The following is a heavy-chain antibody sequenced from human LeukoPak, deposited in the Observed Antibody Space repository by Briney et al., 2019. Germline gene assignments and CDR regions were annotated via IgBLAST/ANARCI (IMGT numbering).Heavy chain of an antibody. D-gene: IGHD3-22*01. CDR2: IRFDGSNN. V-gene: IGHV3-30*02. J-gene: IGHJ4*02. Sequence: GGSLRLSCAASGFTFNSYGLHWVRQAPGKGLEWVASIRFDGSNNYYADSVKGRFTISRDNSKNTLYLQMNSLRAEDTAVYYCVRDQRSNGYHQFDYWGQGTLVTVSS. CDR1: GFTFNSYG. CDR3: VRDQRSNGYHQFDY.